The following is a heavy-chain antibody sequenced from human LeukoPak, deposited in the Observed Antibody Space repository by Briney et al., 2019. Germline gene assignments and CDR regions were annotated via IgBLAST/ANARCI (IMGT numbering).Heavy chain of an antibody. J-gene: IGHJ1*01. CDR3: AKDKTQQLVTNEYFQH. CDR1: GLTFRSYA. CDR2: IWGGGDST. D-gene: IGHD6-13*01. V-gene: IGHV3-23*01. Sequence: GGSLRLSCAASGLTFRSYAMTWVRQAPGKGLEWVSGIWGGGDSTYYADSVKGRFTISRDNSKNTLYLQMNSLRAEDTAVYYCAKDKTQQLVTNEYFQHWGQGTLVTVSS.